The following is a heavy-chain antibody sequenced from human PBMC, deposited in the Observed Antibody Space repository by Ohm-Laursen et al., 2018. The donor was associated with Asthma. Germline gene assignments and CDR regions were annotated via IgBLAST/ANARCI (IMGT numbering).Heavy chain of an antibody. CDR3: ARLIGDYYYYGMDV. CDR1: GYTFSDYA. V-gene: IGHV1-3*01. CDR2: INAGNGNT. J-gene: IGHJ6*02. D-gene: IGHD3-16*02. Sequence: ASVKVSCKASGYTFSDYAIHWVRQAPGQRLEWMGWINAGNGNTKYSQKFQGRVTITRDTSASTAYMELSSLRSEDTAVYYCARLIGDYYYYGMDVWGQGTTVTVSS.